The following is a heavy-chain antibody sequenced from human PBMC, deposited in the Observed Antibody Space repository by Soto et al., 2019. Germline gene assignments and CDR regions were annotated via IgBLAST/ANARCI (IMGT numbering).Heavy chain of an antibody. Sequence: GGSLRLSCAASGFTFDDYAMHWVRQAPGKGLEWVSGISWNSGSIGYADSVKGRFTISRDNAKNSLYLQMNSLRAEDTALYYCAKEGSSGYCTNGVCYKPRYFDYWGQGTLVTVSS. CDR2: ISWNSGSI. CDR1: GFTFDDYA. J-gene: IGHJ4*02. D-gene: IGHD2-8*01. V-gene: IGHV3-9*01. CDR3: AKEGSSGYCTNGVCYKPRYFDY.